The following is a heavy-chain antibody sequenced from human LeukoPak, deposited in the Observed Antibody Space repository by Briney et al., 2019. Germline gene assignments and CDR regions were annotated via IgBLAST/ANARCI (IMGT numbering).Heavy chain of an antibody. J-gene: IGHJ4*02. D-gene: IGHD3-10*01. V-gene: IGHV3-74*01. CDR1: GFTFSTYR. Sequence: PGGSLRLSCAASGFTFSTYRMHWVRRAPGKGLVWVSRISTDGSVTSCADSVKGRFTISRDNAKNTMYLQMNSLRAEDTAVYYCARIGGSGSYSGHYFDHWGQGTLVTVSS. CDR2: ISTDGSVT. CDR3: ARIGGSGSYSGHYFDH.